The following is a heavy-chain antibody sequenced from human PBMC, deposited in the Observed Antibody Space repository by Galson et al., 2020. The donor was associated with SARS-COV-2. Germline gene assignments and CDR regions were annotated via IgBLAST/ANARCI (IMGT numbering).Heavy chain of an antibody. CDR1: GDSMNNYY. V-gene: IGHV4-59*13. CDR3: ARRVPGPQGSFFDY. D-gene: IGHD1-26*01. J-gene: IGHJ4*02. CDR2: IYYSGNR. Sequence: ASETLSLTCTVSGDSMNNYYWSWIRQPPGKGLEWIGYIYYSGNRIYNPSLKSRVTMSVDTSENQFSLNLNSVTAADTAVYYFARRVPGPQGSFFDYWGQGVLVTVSS.